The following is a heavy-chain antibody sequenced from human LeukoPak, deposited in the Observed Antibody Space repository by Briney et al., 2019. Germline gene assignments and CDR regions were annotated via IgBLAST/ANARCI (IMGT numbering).Heavy chain of an antibody. Sequence: SSETLSLTCAVYGGSFSGYYWSWIRQPPGKGLEWIGEINHSGSTNYNPSLKSRVTISVDTSKNQFSLKVNSVIAADTAVYYCARGDVDPYVFDIWGQGTMVTVSS. CDR1: GGSFSGYY. CDR2: INHSGST. V-gene: IGHV4-34*01. CDR3: ARGDVDPYVFDI. D-gene: IGHD3-10*02. J-gene: IGHJ3*02.